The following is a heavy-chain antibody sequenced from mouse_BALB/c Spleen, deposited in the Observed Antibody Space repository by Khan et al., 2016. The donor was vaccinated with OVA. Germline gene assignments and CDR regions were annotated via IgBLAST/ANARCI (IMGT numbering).Heavy chain of an antibody. D-gene: IGHD2-1*01. CDR3: SRRCVYGIFAY. J-gene: IGHJ3*01. Sequence: QVQLKQSGAELAKPGASVKMSCKASGYTLTAYWVHWVKQRPGQGLEWIGYIDTSTVDTEYNQRFKDKATFTTDKSSSTAYMQLRRLTSEGSAVYYFSRRCVYGIFAYWGQGTLVTVSS. V-gene: IGHV1-7*01. CDR2: IDTSTVDT. CDR1: GYTLTAYW.